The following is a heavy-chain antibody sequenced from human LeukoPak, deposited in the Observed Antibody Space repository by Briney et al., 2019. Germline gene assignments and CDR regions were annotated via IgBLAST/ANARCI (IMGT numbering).Heavy chain of an antibody. Sequence: PGGSLRLSCAASGFTFSSYWMHWVRQAPGKGLVWVSRINSDGSSTSYADSVKGRFTISRDNAKNTLYLQMTSLRAEDTALYYCARDRSITGNYDIWGQGTMVTVSS. CDR2: INSDGSST. J-gene: IGHJ3*02. D-gene: IGHD1-20*01. CDR1: GFTFSSYW. V-gene: IGHV3-74*01. CDR3: ARDRSITGNYDI.